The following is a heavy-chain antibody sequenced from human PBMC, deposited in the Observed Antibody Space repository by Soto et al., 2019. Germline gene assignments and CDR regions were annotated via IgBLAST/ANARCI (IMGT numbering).Heavy chain of an antibody. J-gene: IGHJ6*02. CDR1: GFTFAIYS. V-gene: IGHV3-48*01. CDR2: ISSSSSTI. Sequence: GGSLRLSCAASGFTFAIYSMNWVRQAPGKGLEWVSYISSSSSTIYYADSVKGRFTISKDNAENSLSLQMNSLRAEDTAVYYCARVYYGSGTYGMDVWGQGTTVTVSS. CDR3: ARVYYGSGTYGMDV. D-gene: IGHD3-10*01.